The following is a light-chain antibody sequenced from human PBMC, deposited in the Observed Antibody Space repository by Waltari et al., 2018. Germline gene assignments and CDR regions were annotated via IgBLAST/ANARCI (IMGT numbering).Light chain of an antibody. V-gene: IGKV3-11*01. J-gene: IGKJ3*01. CDR3: QQRSNWPPLFT. CDR2: DAS. CDR1: QSVSSY. Sequence: EIVLTQSPATLSFPPGERDTLSHRASQSVSSYLAWYQQKPGQAPRLLIYDASNRATGIPARFSGSGSGTDFTLTISSLEPEDFAVYYCQQRSNWPPLFTFGPGTKVDIK.